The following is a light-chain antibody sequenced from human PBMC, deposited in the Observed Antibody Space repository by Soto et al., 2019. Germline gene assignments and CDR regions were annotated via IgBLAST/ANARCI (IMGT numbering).Light chain of an antibody. CDR2: GAP. CDR3: QQYTNWPPYT. CDR1: QSVTSN. V-gene: IGKV3-15*01. Sequence: EVVMTQSPATLSVSPGERATLSCRASQSVTSNLAWYQQKPGQAPRLLIYGAPTRATGIPARFSGSGSGTEFTLTISSLQSEDFAVYYCQQYTNWPPYTFGQGTKLEIK. J-gene: IGKJ2*01.